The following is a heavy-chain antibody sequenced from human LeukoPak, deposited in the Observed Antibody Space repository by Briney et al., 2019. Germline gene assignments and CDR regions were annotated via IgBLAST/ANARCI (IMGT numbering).Heavy chain of an antibody. Sequence: SETLSLTCTVSGVSISSYHWTWIRQPPGEGLEWIGHIYNSGSTNYNPSLRGRVTISLDTSKNQVSLKLSSVTAADTAVYYCARDVGATRQNWFDPWGQGTLVTVSS. V-gene: IGHV4-4*08. J-gene: IGHJ5*02. CDR3: ARDVGATRQNWFDP. D-gene: IGHD1-26*01. CDR2: IYNSGST. CDR1: GVSISSYH.